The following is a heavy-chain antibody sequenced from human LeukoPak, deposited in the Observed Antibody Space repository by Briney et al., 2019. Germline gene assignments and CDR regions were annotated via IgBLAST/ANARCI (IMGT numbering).Heavy chain of an antibody. V-gene: IGHV4-4*09. Sequence: SETLSLTCTVSGGSISSYYWSWIRQPPGKGLEWIGYIYTSGSTNYNPSLKSRVTISVDTSKNQFPLKLSSVTAADTAVYYCACGYSYAIDYWGQGTLVTVSS. CDR3: ACGYSYAIDY. CDR1: GGSISSYY. J-gene: IGHJ4*02. CDR2: IYTSGST. D-gene: IGHD5-18*01.